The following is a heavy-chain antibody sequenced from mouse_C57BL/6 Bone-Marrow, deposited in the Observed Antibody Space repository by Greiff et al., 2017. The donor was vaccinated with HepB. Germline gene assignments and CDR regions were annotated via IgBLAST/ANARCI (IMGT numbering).Heavy chain of an antibody. J-gene: IGHJ3*01. V-gene: IGHV1-76*01. Sequence: QVQLQQSGAELVRPGASVKLSCKASGYTFTDYYINWVKQRPGQGLEWIARIYPGSGNTYYNEKFKGKATLTAEKSSSTAYMQLSSLTSEDSAVYFCARGAIYDGYYRDCAYWGQGTLVTVSA. CDR2: IYPGSGNT. CDR3: ARGAIYDGYYRDCAY. CDR1: GYTFTDYY. D-gene: IGHD2-3*01.